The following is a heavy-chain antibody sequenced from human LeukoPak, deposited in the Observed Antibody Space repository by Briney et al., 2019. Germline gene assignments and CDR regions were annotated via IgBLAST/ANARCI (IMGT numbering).Heavy chain of an antibody. CDR1: GGSFSGYY. Sequence: SETLSLTCAVYGGSFSGYYWSWIRQPPGKGLEWIGEINHSGSTNYNPSLKSRVTISVDTSKNQFSLKLSSVTAADTAVYYCARLVRRRIAAAGTPRTLAFDIWGQGTMVTVSS. V-gene: IGHV4-34*01. CDR3: ARLVRRRIAAAGTPRTLAFDI. J-gene: IGHJ3*02. CDR2: INHSGST. D-gene: IGHD6-13*01.